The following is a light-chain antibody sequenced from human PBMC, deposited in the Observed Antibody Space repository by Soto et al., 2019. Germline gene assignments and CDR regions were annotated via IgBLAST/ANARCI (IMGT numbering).Light chain of an antibody. J-gene: IGKJ3*01. CDR1: KTITTW. V-gene: IGKV1-5*03. CDR3: QQYNRYSFT. CDR2: KAS. Sequence: DIQMTQSPSTLSASVGDRVTITCRASKTITTWLAWYQQKPGKAPKLLIYKASSLESGVPSRFSGSGSGTEFTLTISSLQPDDFATYYCQQYNRYSFTFGPGTKVDIK.